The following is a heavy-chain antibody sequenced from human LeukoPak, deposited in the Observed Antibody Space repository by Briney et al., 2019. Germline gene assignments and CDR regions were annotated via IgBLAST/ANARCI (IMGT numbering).Heavy chain of an antibody. J-gene: IGHJ5*02. CDR3: AKDYDSSGYTNWFDP. CDR2: ISGSGGST. V-gene: IGHV3-23*01. Sequence: PGGSLRLSSAASGFTFSSYAMSWVRQAPGKGLEWVSAISGSGGSTYYADSVKGRFTISRDNSKNTLYLQMNSLRAEDTAVYYCAKDYDSSGYTNWFDPWGQGTLVTVSS. D-gene: IGHD3-22*01. CDR1: GFTFSSYA.